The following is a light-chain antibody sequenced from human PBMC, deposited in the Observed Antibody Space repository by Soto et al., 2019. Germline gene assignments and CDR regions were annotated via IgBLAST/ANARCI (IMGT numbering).Light chain of an antibody. Sequence: DIQLTQSPSSLSASVGDRVTITCQASQDISNHLNWYQQKPGKAPNLLIYDASDLETGVPSRFSGGGSGTFFSFTINSLQPEYIATYYCQNHDGGPLFGHGTKVEIK. J-gene: IGKJ3*01. CDR1: QDISNH. V-gene: IGKV1-33*01. CDR3: QNHDGGPL. CDR2: DAS.